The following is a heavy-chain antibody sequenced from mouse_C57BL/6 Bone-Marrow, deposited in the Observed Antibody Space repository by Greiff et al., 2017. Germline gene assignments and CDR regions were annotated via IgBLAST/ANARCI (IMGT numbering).Heavy chain of an antibody. Sequence: QVQLQQSGPGLVQPSQSLSITCTVSGFSLTSYGVHWVRQSPGKGLEWLGVIWSGGSTDYNAAFISRLSISKDNSKSQVFFKINSLQADDTAIYYCARSLFAYWGQGTLVTVSA. J-gene: IGHJ3*01. CDR3: ARSLFAY. CDR1: GFSLTSYG. V-gene: IGHV2-2*01. CDR2: IWSGGST.